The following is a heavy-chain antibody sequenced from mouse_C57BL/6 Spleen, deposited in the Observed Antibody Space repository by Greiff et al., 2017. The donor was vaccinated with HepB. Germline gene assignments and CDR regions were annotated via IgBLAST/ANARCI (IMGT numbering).Heavy chain of an antibody. CDR2: INYDGSST. CDR1: GFTFSDYY. CDR3: ARDRDYDGNYYAMDY. Sequence: EVKLVESEGGLVQPGSSMKLSCTASGFTFSDYYMAWVRQVPEKGLEWVANINYDGSSTYYLDSLKSRFIISRDNAKNILYLQMSSLKSEDTATYYCARDRDYDGNYYAMDYWGQGTSVTVSS. V-gene: IGHV5-16*01. D-gene: IGHD2-4*01. J-gene: IGHJ4*01.